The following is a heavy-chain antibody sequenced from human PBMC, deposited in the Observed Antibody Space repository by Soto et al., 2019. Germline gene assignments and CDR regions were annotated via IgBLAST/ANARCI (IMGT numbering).Heavy chain of an antibody. CDR3: ARVLGGYPNFDY. CDR2: ISYDGSNK. V-gene: IGHV3-30-3*01. Sequence: QVQLVESGGGVVQPGRSLRLSCAASGFTFSSYALHWVRQAPGKGREWVAVISYDGSNKFYADSVKGRFTISIDTSKNTLYIQMNSLRAEDTAVYYCARVLGGYPNFDYWGQGTLVTVSS. CDR1: GFTFSSYA. D-gene: IGHD3-22*01. J-gene: IGHJ4*02.